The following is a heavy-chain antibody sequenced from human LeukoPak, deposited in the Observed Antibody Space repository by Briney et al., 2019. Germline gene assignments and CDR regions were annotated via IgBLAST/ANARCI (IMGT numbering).Heavy chain of an antibody. D-gene: IGHD3-3*01. Sequence: SETLSLTCTVSGGSISSYYWSWIRQPPGKGLEWIGYIYYSGSTNYNPSLKSRVTISVDTSKNQFSLKLSSVTAADTAVYYCARTHDLWSGYYYMDVWGKGTTVTVSS. J-gene: IGHJ6*03. CDR1: GGSISSYY. CDR3: ARTHDLWSGYYYMDV. V-gene: IGHV4-59*01. CDR2: IYYSGST.